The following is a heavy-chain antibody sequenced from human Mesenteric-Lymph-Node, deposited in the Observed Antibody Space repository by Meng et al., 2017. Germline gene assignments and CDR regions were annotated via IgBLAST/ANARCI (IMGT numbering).Heavy chain of an antibody. V-gene: IGHV3-7*01. CDR2: IKQDGSEN. CDR1: GFAFSSYW. D-gene: IGHD2-15*01. J-gene: IGHJ4*02. CDR3: ARGSVLPDY. Sequence: GESLKISCTASGFAFSSYWMTWVRQAPGKGLERVANIKQDGSENNYVDSVKGRFTISRDNAKNALYLQMNSPRADDTAVYYCARGSVLPDYWGQGTLVTVSS.